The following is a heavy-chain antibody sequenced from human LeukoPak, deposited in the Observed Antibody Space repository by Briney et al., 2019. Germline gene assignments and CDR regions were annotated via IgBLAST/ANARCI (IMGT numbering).Heavy chain of an antibody. D-gene: IGHD6-19*01. CDR1: GFTFSSYA. CDR3: ARRLAGWAFDY. J-gene: IGHJ4*02. V-gene: IGHV3-23*01. Sequence: PGGSLRLSCVASGFTFSSYAMTWVRQAPRKGLEWVSAIRENGGGTYYADSVQGRFTISRDNTKDTLFLEMNSLRAEDTAVYYCARRLAGWAFDYWGQGALVTVSS. CDR2: IRENGGGT.